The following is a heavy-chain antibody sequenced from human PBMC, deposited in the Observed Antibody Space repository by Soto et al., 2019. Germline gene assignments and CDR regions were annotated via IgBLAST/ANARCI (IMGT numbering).Heavy chain of an antibody. V-gene: IGHV3-15*01. CDR1: GFTFSNAW. CDR2: IKSKTDGGTT. J-gene: IGHJ4*02. Sequence: PGRSLRLSCAASGFTFSNAWRSWVLQAPGKGLEWVGRIKSKTDGGTTDYAAPVKGRFTISRDDSKNTLYLQMNSLKTEETAVYYCTTDRYCSSTSCTPGPRLWGQGTLVTVSS. D-gene: IGHD2-2*01. CDR3: TTDRYCSSTSCTPGPRL.